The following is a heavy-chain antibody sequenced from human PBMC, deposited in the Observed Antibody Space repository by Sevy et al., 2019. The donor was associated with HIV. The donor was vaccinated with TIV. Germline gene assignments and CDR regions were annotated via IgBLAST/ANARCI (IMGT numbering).Heavy chain of an antibody. Sequence: GGSLRLSCAASGFSFNSYWMHWVRQAPGKGLEWVSHISDDGISTTYADSVKGRFTISRDNAKNTLYLQMNSLRAEDTALYYCHAASQGSLGQGTLVTVSS. CDR1: GFSFNSYW. CDR3: HAASQGS. CDR2: ISDDGIST. V-gene: IGHV3-74*01. J-gene: IGHJ5*02. D-gene: IGHD6-25*01.